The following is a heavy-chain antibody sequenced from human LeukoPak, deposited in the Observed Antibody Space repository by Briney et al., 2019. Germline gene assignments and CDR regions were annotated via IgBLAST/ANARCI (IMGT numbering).Heavy chain of an antibody. CDR1: GGSITSHY. J-gene: IGHJ3*01. CDR3: ARHRLEMASSHDAFDL. D-gene: IGHD5-24*01. CDR2: MFYSGRT. V-gene: IGHV4-59*08. Sequence: SETLSLTCTVSGGSITSHYWSWIRQPPGKGLEWIGYMFYSGRTNYNPSLRSRVTISADTSKKEFSLQLTSVTAADTAVYYCARHRLEMASSHDAFDLWGQGTMVTVSS.